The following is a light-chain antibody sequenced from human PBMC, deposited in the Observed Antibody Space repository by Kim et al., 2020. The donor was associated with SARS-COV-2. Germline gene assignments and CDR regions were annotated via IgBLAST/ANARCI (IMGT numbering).Light chain of an antibody. CDR3: QYYSMSPWT. CDR1: RSVSSNY. J-gene: IGKJ1*01. V-gene: IGKV3-20*01. Sequence: PPGESATFSGGSSRSVSSNYVCWLQQKPGQAPSLLIDGACSRAAGTSDWCGSRWSRADFTITISREAPEDSVVYYWQYYSMSPWTFGQGTKVDIK. CDR2: GAC.